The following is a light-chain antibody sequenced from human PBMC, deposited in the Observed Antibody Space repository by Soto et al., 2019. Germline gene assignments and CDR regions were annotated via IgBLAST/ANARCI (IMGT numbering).Light chain of an antibody. Sequence: EIVLTQSPATLSLSPGERATLSCRASQSVSSYLAWYQQKPGQAHRLLIYDASNGATGIPARFSGSGSGTDFTLTISSLQSEDFALYYCQQYNNWPITFGQGTRLEIK. CDR2: DAS. V-gene: IGKV3-11*01. J-gene: IGKJ5*01. CDR1: QSVSSY. CDR3: QQYNNWPIT.